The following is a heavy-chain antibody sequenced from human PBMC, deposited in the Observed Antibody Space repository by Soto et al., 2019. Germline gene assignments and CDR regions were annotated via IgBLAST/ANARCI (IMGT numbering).Heavy chain of an antibody. CDR3: ARRLYYDSSGFEGGGMDV. CDR2: IYYSGST. Sequence: SETLSLTCNVSGGSISSSSYYWGWIRQPPGKGLEWIGSIYYSGSTYYNPSLKSRVTISVDTSKNQFSLKLSSVTAADTAVYYCARRLYYDSSGFEGGGMDVWGQGTTVTAP. CDR1: GGSISSSSYY. D-gene: IGHD3-22*01. V-gene: IGHV4-39*01. J-gene: IGHJ6*02.